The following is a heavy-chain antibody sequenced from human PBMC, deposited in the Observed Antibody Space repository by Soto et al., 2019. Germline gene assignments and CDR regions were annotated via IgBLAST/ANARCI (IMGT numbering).Heavy chain of an antibody. J-gene: IGHJ6*02. CDR3: ASSLGAAGTMLGFYYYYGMDV. CDR2: INHSGST. CDR1: GGSFSGYY. Sequence: SETLSLTCAVHGGSFSGYYWSWIRQPPGKGLEWIGEINHSGSTNYNPSLKSRVTISVDTSKNQFSLKLSSVTAADTAVYYCASSLGAAGTMLGFYYYYGMDVWGQGTTVT. D-gene: IGHD6-13*01. V-gene: IGHV4-34*01.